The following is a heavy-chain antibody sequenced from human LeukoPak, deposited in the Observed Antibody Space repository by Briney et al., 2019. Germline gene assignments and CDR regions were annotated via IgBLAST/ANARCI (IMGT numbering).Heavy chain of an antibody. CDR2: IYHSGST. CDR1: GGSISSGGYA. J-gene: IGHJ5*02. V-gene: IGHV4-30-2*01. Sequence: SQTLSLTCDVSGGSISSGGYAWSWIRQPPGKGLEWIGYIYHSGSTYYNPSLKGRVTISVDRSKSQFSLKLSSVTAADTAVYYCARDSDLTFDPWGQGTLVTVSS. CDR3: ARDSDLTFDP.